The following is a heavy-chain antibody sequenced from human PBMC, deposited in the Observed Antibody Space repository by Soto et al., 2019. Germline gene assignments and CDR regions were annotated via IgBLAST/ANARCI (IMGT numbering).Heavy chain of an antibody. V-gene: IGHV3-33*01. CDR2: IWNDGIRK. CDR1: GFTFSKYG. J-gene: IGHJ4*02. Sequence: LRLSCAASGFTFSKYGMHWVRQAPGKGLEWVALIWNDGIRKVYVDSVKGRFTISRDNSKNTLDLQMNNLRDEDTAVYYCARDDDNDANALDYWGPGTLVTVSS. CDR3: ARDDDNDANALDY.